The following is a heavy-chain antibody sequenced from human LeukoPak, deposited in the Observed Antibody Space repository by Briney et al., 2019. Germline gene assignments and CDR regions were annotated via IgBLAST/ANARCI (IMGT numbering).Heavy chain of an antibody. V-gene: IGHV3-74*01. CDR2: INSDGNRT. CDR3: AKEVDCPSDCLFFHS. J-gene: IGHJ4*02. Sequence: PGGSLRLSGAASGFTFSNYWMHWVRQAPGKGLVWVSRINSDGNRTNYADFVKGRFTISRDNSRNSVFLQMNSLRPEDTALYHCAKEVDCPSDCLFFHSWGQGTLVTVSS. D-gene: IGHD2-21*02. CDR1: GFTFSNYW.